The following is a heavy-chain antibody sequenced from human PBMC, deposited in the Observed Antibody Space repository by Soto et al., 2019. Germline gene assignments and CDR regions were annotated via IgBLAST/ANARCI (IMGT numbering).Heavy chain of an antibody. CDR3: ARDRTGAAADYLNWFDP. V-gene: IGHV3-21*01. Sequence: PGRSLRLSCAASGFTFSSHSMNWVRQAQGKGLEWVSSISSSSSYIYYADSVKGRFTISRDNAKNSLYLQMNSLRAEDTAVYYCARDRTGAAADYLNWFDPWGQGTLVTVSS. J-gene: IGHJ5*02. CDR2: ISSSSSYI. CDR1: GFTFSSHS. D-gene: IGHD6-13*01.